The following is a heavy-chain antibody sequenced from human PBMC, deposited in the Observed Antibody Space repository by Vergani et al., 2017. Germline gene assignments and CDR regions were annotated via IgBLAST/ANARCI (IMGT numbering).Heavy chain of an antibody. D-gene: IGHD6-19*01. J-gene: IGHJ4*02. CDR1: GGTFSSYT. CDR3: ARSDAVADPFDY. CDR2: INAGNGNT. Sequence: QVQLVQSGAEVKKPGSSVKVSCKASGGTFSSYTISWVRQAPGQGLEWMGWINAGNGNTKYSQKFQGRVTITRDTSASTAYMELSSLRSEDTAVYYCARSDAVADPFDYWGQGTLVTVSS. V-gene: IGHV1-3*01.